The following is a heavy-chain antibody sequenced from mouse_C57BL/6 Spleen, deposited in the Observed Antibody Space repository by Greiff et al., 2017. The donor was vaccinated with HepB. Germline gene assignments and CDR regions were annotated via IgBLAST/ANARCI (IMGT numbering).Heavy chain of an antibody. CDR1: GYSFTGYY. Sequence: VHVKQSGPELVKPGASVKISCKASGYSFTGYYMNWVKQSPEKSLEWIGEINPSTGGTTYNQKFKAKATLTVDKSSSTAYMQLKSLTSEDSAVYYCARSDYYGSSYVYFDVWGTGTTVTVSS. D-gene: IGHD1-1*01. CDR2: INPSTGGT. V-gene: IGHV1-42*01. CDR3: ARSDYYGSSYVYFDV. J-gene: IGHJ1*03.